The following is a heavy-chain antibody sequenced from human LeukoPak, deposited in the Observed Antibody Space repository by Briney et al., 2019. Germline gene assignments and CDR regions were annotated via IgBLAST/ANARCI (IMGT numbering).Heavy chain of an antibody. Sequence: PGGSLRLSCAASGFTFSSYAMSWVRQAPGKGLEWVSAISGSGGSTYYADSVKGRFTISSDNSKNTLYLQMNSLRAEDTAVYYCAKDFFGFGELLPHDYWGQGTLVTVSS. CDR3: AKDFFGFGELLPHDY. V-gene: IGHV3-23*01. J-gene: IGHJ4*02. CDR1: GFTFSSYA. D-gene: IGHD3-10*01. CDR2: ISGSGGST.